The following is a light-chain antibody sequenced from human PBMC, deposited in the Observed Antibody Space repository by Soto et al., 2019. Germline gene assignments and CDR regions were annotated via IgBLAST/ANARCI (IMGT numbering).Light chain of an antibody. CDR2: YDS. V-gene: IGLV3-21*04. J-gene: IGLJ1*01. CDR1: NIGSKS. CDR3: QVWDSSSDHPGV. Sequence: SYELTQPPSVSVAPGKTARITCGGNNIGSKSVHWYQQKPGQAPVLVIYYDSDRPSGIPERFSGSNSGNTATLTISRVEAGDEADYYCQVWDSSSDHPGVFGTGTK.